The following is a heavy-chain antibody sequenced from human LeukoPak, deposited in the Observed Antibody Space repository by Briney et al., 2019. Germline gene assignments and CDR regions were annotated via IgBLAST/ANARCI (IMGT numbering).Heavy chain of an antibody. D-gene: IGHD3-9*01. CDR2: INPNSGGT. J-gene: IGHJ3*02. V-gene: IGHV1-2*02. Sequence: ASVKVSCKASGYTFTGYYMHWVRQAPGQGLEWMGWINPNSGGTNYARKFQGRVTMTRDTSISTAYMELSRLRSDDTAVYYCAREKILTGQGDSFDIWGQGTMVTVSS. CDR1: GYTFTGYY. CDR3: AREKILTGQGDSFDI.